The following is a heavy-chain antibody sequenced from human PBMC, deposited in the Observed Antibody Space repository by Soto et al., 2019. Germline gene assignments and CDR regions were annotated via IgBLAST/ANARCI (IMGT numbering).Heavy chain of an antibody. CDR3: ARGGDGGSYYDVFNNWFDP. V-gene: IGHV6-1*01. CDR1: GDSVSSNSAA. CDR2: TCYRSKWYN. Sequence: PSQTLSLTCVISGDSVSSNSAAWNWIRQSPSRGLEWLGRTCYRSKWYNDYAVSVKSRITINPDTSKNQFSLQLNSVTPEDTAVYYCARGGDGGSYYDVFNNWFDPWGQGTLVTVSS. D-gene: IGHD1-26*01. J-gene: IGHJ5*02.